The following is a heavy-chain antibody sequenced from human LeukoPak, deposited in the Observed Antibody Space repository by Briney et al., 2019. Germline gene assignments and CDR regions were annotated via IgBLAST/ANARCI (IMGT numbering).Heavy chain of an antibody. V-gene: IGHV7-4-1*02. J-gene: IGHJ4*02. CDR2: INTNTGNP. CDR1: GYTFTSYG. D-gene: IGHD1-26*01. CDR3: ARVPVGATNHADY. Sequence: GASVKVSCKASGYTFTSYGISWVRQAPGQGLEWMGWINTNTGNPTYAQGFTGRFVFSLDTSVSTAYLQISSLKAEDTAVYYCARVPVGATNHADYWGQGTLVTVSS.